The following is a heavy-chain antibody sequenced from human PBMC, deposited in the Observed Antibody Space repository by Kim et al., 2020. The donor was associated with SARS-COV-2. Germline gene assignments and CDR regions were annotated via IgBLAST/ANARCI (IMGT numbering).Heavy chain of an antibody. D-gene: IGHD3-10*01. Sequence: KGRFTISRDNSKNTLYLQMNSLRAEDTAVYYCARDRLLWFGETPAGQYDYWGQGTLVTVSS. CDR3: ARDRLLWFGETPAGQYDY. J-gene: IGHJ4*02. V-gene: IGHV3-30*01.